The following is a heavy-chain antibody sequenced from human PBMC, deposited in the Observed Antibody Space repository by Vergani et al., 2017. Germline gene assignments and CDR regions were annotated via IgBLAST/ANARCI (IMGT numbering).Heavy chain of an antibody. CDR3: ARDLRLLYNRFDP. J-gene: IGHJ5*02. D-gene: IGHD1-14*01. Sequence: QVQLVESGGGVVQPGRSLRLSCAASGFTFNQYGMHWVRQAPGKGLAWVAVTWYDGNNKQYADSVKGRFTIYRDNSKRTMFLQMNSLRDEDTGVYYCARDLRLLYNRFDPWGQGTLVTVSS. CDR2: TWYDGNNK. CDR1: GFTFNQYG. V-gene: IGHV3-33*01.